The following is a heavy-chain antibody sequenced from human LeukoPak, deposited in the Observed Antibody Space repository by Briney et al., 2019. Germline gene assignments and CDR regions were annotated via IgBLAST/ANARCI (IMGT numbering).Heavy chain of an antibody. D-gene: IGHD6-19*01. J-gene: IGHJ4*02. CDR3: TTDYVQWLGPDY. CDR1: GFTFSNAW. Sequence: PGGSLRLSCAASGFTFSNAWMSWVRQAPGKGLEWVGRIKSKTDGGTTDYAAPVKGRFTISRDDSKNTLYLQMNSLKTEDTAVYYCTTDYVQWLGPDYWGQGTLVTVSS. V-gene: IGHV3-15*01. CDR2: IKSKTDGGTT.